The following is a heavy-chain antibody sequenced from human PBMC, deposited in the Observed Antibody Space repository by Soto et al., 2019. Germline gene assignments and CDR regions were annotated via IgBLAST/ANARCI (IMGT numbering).Heavy chain of an antibody. CDR1: GDSVSTNSAT. CDR3: ARLIGNSWLDS. V-gene: IGHV6-1*01. CDR2: TYYRSKWYN. J-gene: IGHJ5*01. Sequence: PSQTLSLTCAISGDSVSTNSATWDWLRQSPSRGLEWLGRTYYRSKWYNDYAVSVKGRITINPDTSNNQLSLQLNSVTPDDTAVDYCARLIGNSWLDSWGQGTLVTVSS. D-gene: IGHD2-8*01.